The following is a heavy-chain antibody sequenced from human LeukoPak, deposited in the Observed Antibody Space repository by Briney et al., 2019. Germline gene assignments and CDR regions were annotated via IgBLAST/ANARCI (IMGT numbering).Heavy chain of an antibody. J-gene: IGHJ4*02. CDR2: IYSGGST. V-gene: IGHV3-53*01. D-gene: IGHD3-22*01. CDR3: ARETYYYDSSGPVSNY. Sequence: GGSLRLSCAASGFTVSSNYMSWVRQAPGKGLEWVSVIYSGGSTYYADSVKGRFTISRDNSKNTLYLQMNGLRAEDTAVYYCARETYYYDSSGPVSNYWGQGTLVTVSS. CDR1: GFTVSSNY.